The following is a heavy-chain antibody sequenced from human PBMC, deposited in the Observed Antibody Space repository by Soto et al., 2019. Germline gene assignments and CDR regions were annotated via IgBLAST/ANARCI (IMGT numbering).Heavy chain of an antibody. Sequence: PSETLSLTCTVSGGSISSGGYYWSWIRQHQGKGLEWIGYIYYSGSTYYNPSLKSRVTISVDTSKNQFSLKLSSVTAADTAVYYCARVETGYGDHQDLYSFPTRRASDL. CDR1: GGSISSGGYY. V-gene: IGHV4-31*03. CDR2: IYYSGST. D-gene: IGHD4-17*01. CDR3: ARVETGYGDHQDLYSFPTRRASDL. J-gene: IGHJ2*01.